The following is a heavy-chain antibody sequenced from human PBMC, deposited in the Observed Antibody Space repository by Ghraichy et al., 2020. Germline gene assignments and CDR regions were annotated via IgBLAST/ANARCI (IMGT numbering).Heavy chain of an antibody. CDR1: GFTFSSYS. CDR2: ISSSSSYI. Sequence: GESLNISCAASGFTFSSYSMNWVRQAPGKGLEWVSSISSSSSYIYYADSVKGRFTISRDNAKNSLYLQMNSLRAEDTAVYYCARDREVVAVARGIDYWGQGTLVTVSS. CDR3: ARDREVVAVARGIDY. V-gene: IGHV3-21*01. J-gene: IGHJ4*02. D-gene: IGHD6-19*01.